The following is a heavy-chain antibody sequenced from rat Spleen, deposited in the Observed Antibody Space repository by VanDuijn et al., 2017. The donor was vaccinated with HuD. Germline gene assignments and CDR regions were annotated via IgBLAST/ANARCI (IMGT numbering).Heavy chain of an antibody. CDR3: AREGTYYGDYFDY. V-gene: IGHV5-58*01. CDR1: GFTFSSFW. Sequence: EVHLVESGGDLVQPGGSLKLSCVTSGFTFSSFWMYWIRQAPGKGLEWVSSISTDGGSSYYPDSVKGRFTISRDNAKSTLYLQMDSLRSEDTATYYCAREGTYYGDYFDYWGQGVMVTVSS. J-gene: IGHJ2*01. CDR2: ISTDGGSS. D-gene: IGHD1-9*01.